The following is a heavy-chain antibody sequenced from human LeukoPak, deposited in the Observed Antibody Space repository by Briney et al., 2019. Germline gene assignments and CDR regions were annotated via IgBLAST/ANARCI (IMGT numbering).Heavy chain of an antibody. CDR2: IYYSGST. J-gene: IGHJ4*02. CDR1: GGSISSGGYY. V-gene: IGHV4-31*03. Sequence: SETLSLTCTVSGGSISSGGYYWSWIRQHPGKGLEWIGYIYYSGSTYYNPSLKSRVTISVDTSKNQFSLKLSSVTAADTAVYYCARDRSRWLLDYWGQGTLVTVSS. D-gene: IGHD5-24*01. CDR3: ARDRSRWLLDY.